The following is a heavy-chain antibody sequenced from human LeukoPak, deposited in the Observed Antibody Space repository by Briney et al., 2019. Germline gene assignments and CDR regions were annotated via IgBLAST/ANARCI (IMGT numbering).Heavy chain of an antibody. CDR2: INWDGDDT. CDR1: GFTFDDYA. Sequence: GGSLRLSCAASGFTFDDYAMHWVRQAPGKGLEWVSLINWDGDDTYYADSVKGRFTISRDNSKNSLYLQMNSLRANDTALYYCTKAASSSPGGFDPWGQGTLVTVSS. CDR3: TKAASSSPGGFDP. V-gene: IGHV3-43D*03. J-gene: IGHJ5*02.